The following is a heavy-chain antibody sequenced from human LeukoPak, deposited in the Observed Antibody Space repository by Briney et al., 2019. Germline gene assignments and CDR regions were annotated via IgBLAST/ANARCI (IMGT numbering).Heavy chain of an antibody. CDR1: GFTFSNYA. D-gene: IGHD3-10*01. CDR3: AKDGGSGMGFDP. J-gene: IGHJ5*02. V-gene: IGHV3-23*01. CDR2: IRAGGGST. Sequence: GGSLRLSCAASGFTFSNYAMTCVPQAPGKGLEWVSGIRAGGGSTNFADSVRGRFTLSTDNSKNTLYLQMNSLRAEDAAIYYCAKDGGSGMGFDPWGQGTLVTVSS.